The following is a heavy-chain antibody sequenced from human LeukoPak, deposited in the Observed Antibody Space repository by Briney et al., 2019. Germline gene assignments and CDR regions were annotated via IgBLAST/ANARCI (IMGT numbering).Heavy chain of an antibody. CDR3: ARAEGDYDPLNWIDP. J-gene: IGHJ5*02. CDR2: ISAHTGNT. CDR1: GYTFSNHG. V-gene: IGHV1-18*01. Sequence: ASVQVSCQASGYTFSNHGIGWVRPAPGKGREGVGWISAHTGNTNYAQKGQGRVTMTTDTSTSTSYMELRSLTSDDTAVYYCARAEGDYDPLNWIDPWGQGTLVIVSS. D-gene: IGHD3-16*01.